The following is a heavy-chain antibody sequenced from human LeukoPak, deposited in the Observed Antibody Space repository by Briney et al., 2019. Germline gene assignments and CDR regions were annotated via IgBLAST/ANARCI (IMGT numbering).Heavy chain of an antibody. D-gene: IGHD1-26*01. CDR3: AIAAGWEQAY. J-gene: IGHJ4*02. Sequence: GGSLRLSCAASGFTFSTYWMSWVRQAPGKGLEWVANINQDGSASNYVDSARGRFIVSRDNAKNSVFLQMSSLRAEDTAVYYCAIAAGWEQAYWGQGTLVTVSS. CDR1: GFTFSTYW. CDR2: INQDGSAS. V-gene: IGHV3-7*01.